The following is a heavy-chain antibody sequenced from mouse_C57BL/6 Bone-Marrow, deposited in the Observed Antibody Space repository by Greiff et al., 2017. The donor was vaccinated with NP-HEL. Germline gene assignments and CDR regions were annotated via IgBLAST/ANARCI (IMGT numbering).Heavy chain of an antibody. CDR2: IYPRSGNT. Sequence: QVQLQQSGAELARPGASVKLSCKASGYTFTSYGISWVKQRTGQGLEWIGEIYPRSGNTYYNEKFKGKATLTADKSSSTAYMELRSLTSEDSVVYFCARPTTIVPFAYWGQGTLVTVSA. CDR3: ARPTTIVPFAY. J-gene: IGHJ3*01. CDR1: GYTFTSYG. D-gene: IGHD1-1*01. V-gene: IGHV1-81*01.